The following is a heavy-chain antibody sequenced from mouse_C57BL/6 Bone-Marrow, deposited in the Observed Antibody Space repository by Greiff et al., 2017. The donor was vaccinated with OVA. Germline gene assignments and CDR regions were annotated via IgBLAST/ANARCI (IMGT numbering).Heavy chain of an antibody. CDR1: AFTIKTAY. V-gene: IGHV14-4*01. Sequence: VQLQQSGAELVRPGASARFSSTPPAFTIKTAYIHWVNQRPKQALEWIGWFDPGNGDTEYASKFQGKATITADTSSTTAYLQLSSLTSEDTAVYYCTRWLYYFDYWGQGTTLTVSS. J-gene: IGHJ2*01. D-gene: IGHD2-3*01. CDR2: FDPGNGDT. CDR3: TRWLYYFDY.